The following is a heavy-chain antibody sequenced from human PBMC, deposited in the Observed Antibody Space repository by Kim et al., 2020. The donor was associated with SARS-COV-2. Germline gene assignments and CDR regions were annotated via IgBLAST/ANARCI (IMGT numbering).Heavy chain of an antibody. Sequence: SYAESAKGRFTISRDNSKNTLYLQMNSLRAEDTAVYYCAKGSGVQILFDYWGERALVTVSS. J-gene: IGHJ4*02. D-gene: IGHD3-10*01. V-gene: IGHV3-23*01. CDR3: AKGSGVQILFDY.